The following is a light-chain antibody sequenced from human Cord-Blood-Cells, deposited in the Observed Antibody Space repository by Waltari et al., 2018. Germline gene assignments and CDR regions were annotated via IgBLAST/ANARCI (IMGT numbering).Light chain of an antibody. CDR1: SGHSSYA. CDR3: QTWGTGIRV. V-gene: IGLV4-69*01. CDR2: LNSDGSH. Sequence: QLVLTQSPSASASLGASVKLTCTLSSGHSSYAIAWHQQEPEKGPRYLMKLNSDGSHSKGDGIPDRFSGSSSGAGRYLTISSLQSEDEADYYCQTWGTGIRVFGTGTKVTVL. J-gene: IGLJ1*01.